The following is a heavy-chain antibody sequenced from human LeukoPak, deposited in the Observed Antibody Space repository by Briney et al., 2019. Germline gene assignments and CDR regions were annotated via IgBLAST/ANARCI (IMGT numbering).Heavy chain of an antibody. CDR3: ARDSEPTVTPPYYYYHYMDV. CDR2: ISGSGGST. CDR1: KFTFASHT. J-gene: IGHJ6*03. D-gene: IGHD4-11*01. Sequence: PGGSLRLSCAASKFTFASHTMNWVRQAPGKGLEWVSTISGSGGSTYYADSVKGRFTISRDNSKNTLYLQMNSLRAEDTALYYCARDSEPTVTPPYYYYHYMDVWGKGTTVTVSS. V-gene: IGHV3-23*01.